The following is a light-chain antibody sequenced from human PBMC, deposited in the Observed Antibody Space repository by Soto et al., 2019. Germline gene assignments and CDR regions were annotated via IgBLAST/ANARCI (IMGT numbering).Light chain of an antibody. CDR3: HQRSNWPST. V-gene: IGKV3-11*01. Sequence: EIVLTQSPATLSLSPGQRATLSCRASQSVSSYLGWYQQNPGQAPRLLIYDASNRATGIPARFSGSGSGTDFTLTITSLEPEDFAVYYCHQRSNWPSTFGGGTKVEIK. CDR1: QSVSSY. J-gene: IGKJ4*01. CDR2: DAS.